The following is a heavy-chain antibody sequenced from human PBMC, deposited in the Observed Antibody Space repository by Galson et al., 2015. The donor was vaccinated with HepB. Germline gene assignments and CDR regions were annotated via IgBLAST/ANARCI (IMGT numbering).Heavy chain of an antibody. Sequence: SLRLSCAASGFTFSSYEMNWVRQAPGKGLEWVSYISSSCSTIYYADSVKGRFTISRDNAKNSLYLQMYSLRAEDTAVYYCARGLIVVVPFDYWGQGTLVTVSS. V-gene: IGHV3-48*03. J-gene: IGHJ4*02. D-gene: IGHD3-22*01. CDR3: ARGLIVVVPFDY. CDR2: ISSSCSTI. CDR1: GFTFSSYE.